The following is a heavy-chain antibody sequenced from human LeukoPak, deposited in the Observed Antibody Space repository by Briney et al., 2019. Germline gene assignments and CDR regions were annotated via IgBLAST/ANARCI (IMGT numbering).Heavy chain of an antibody. CDR2: IYYSGST. Sequence: SETLSLTCTVSGGSISSYYWSWIRQPPGKGLEWIGYIYYSGSTNYNPSLKSRVTISVDTSKNQFSLMLSSVTAADTAVYYCARWDTIFGAFDIWGQGKMVTVSS. V-gene: IGHV4-59*01. CDR3: ARWDTIFGAFDI. D-gene: IGHD3-3*01. J-gene: IGHJ3*02. CDR1: GGSISSYY.